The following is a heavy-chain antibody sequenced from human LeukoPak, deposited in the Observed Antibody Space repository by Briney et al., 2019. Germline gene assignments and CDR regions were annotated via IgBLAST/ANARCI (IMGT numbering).Heavy chain of an antibody. V-gene: IGHV1-2*02. D-gene: IGHD3-10*01. Sequence: ASVKVSCKASGYTFIDYYMHWVRQAPGQGLEWMRWINPKSGGTNYAQKFQGRVTMTWDTSINTAYMELSRLRSDDTAVYYCARGRTLVRGINIRGDYWGQGTLVTVSS. CDR3: ARGRTLVRGINIRGDY. CDR1: GYTFIDYY. J-gene: IGHJ4*02. CDR2: INPKSGGT.